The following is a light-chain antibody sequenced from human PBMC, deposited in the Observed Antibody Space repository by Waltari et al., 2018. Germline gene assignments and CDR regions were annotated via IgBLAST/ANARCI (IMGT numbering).Light chain of an antibody. CDR3: CSYAGLGTYV. J-gene: IGLJ1*01. V-gene: IGLV2-23*02. CDR2: EFI. CDR1: TSDVGNYDL. Sequence: QSALTQPASVSGTPGQSITISCTGTTSDVGNYDLVSWYQHHPGKAPKLLICEFIKRPSRVSRRFPGSKSGRTASLTISGLQPEDEADYYCCSYAGLGTYVFGSGTKVTVL.